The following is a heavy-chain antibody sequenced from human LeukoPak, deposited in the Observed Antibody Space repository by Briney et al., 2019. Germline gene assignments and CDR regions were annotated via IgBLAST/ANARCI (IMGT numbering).Heavy chain of an antibody. CDR3: ARDRPNYNNYMDV. Sequence: GGSLRLSCAASGFTFADYGMNWVSQAPGKGLEWVSGIRWNGDITGYADSVKGRFTISRDDAKNSLYLQVNSLRAEDTALYYCARDRPNYNNYMDVWGKGTTVTVSS. CDR2: IRWNGDIT. V-gene: IGHV3-20*04. CDR1: GFTFADYG. J-gene: IGHJ6*03.